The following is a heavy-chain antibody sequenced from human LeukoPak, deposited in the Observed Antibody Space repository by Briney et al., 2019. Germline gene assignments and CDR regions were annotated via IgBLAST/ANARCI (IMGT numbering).Heavy chain of an antibody. Sequence: PGGSLRLSCAASGFTVSSNYMSWVRQAPGKGLEWVSVIYSGDNTYSADSVKGRFTITRDNSNNTLYLQMNSLRAEDTAVYYCARDKWVTWGQGTLVTVSS. J-gene: IGHJ4*02. CDR1: GFTVSSNY. V-gene: IGHV3-66*01. CDR3: ARDKWVT. D-gene: IGHD5-18*01. CDR2: IYSGDNT.